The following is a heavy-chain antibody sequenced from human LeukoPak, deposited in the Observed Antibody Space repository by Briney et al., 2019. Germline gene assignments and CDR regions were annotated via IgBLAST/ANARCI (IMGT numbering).Heavy chain of an antibody. CDR2: ISSSGSTI. CDR1: GFTFSDYY. V-gene: IGHV3-11*01. J-gene: IGHJ4*02. CDR3: AKGGMRYYFDY. D-gene: IGHD3-16*01. Sequence: GGSLRLSCAASGFTFSDYYMSWIRQAPGKGLEWVSYISSSGSTIYYADSVKGRFTISRDNSKNTLYLQMNSLRAEDTAVYYCAKGGMRYYFDYWGQGTLVTVSS.